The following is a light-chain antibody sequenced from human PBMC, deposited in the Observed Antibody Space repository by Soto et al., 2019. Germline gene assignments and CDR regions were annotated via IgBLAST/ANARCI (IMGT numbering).Light chain of an antibody. CDR2: TNN. CDR3: AAWDDTLNGVV. J-gene: IGLJ3*02. CDR1: ISNIGGNT. Sequence: QSVLTQPPSASGTPGQRVTISCSGSISNIGGNTVNWYQQLPGTAPKLLMYTNNQRPSGVPYRFSGSKSGTSASLAISGLQSEYEADYYCAAWDDTLNGVVFGGGTKLTVL. V-gene: IGLV1-44*01.